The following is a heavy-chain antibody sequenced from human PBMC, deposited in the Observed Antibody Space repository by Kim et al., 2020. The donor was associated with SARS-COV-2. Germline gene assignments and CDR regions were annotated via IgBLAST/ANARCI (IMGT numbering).Heavy chain of an antibody. J-gene: IGHJ4*02. V-gene: IGHV4-39*01. CDR1: GGSISSSSYY. CDR2: IYYSGST. D-gene: IGHD3-22*01. Sequence: SETLSLTCTVPGGSISSSSYYWGWIRQPPGKGLEWIGSIYYSGSTYYNPSLKSRVTISVDTSRNQFSLKLSSVTAADTAVYYCARMGGYHPISFDYWGQGTLVTVSS. CDR3: ARMGGYHPISFDY.